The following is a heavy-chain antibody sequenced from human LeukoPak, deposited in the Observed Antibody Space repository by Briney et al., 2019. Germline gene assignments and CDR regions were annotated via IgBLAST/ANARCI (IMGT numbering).Heavy chain of an antibody. CDR3: ARDCSSTSCTPFDY. CDR2: IKQDGSEK. J-gene: IGHJ4*02. Sequence: PGGSLRLSCAASGFSFSSYWMSWVRQAPGKGLEWVANIKQDGSEKYYVDSVKGRFTTSRDNAKNSLYLQMNSLRAEDTAVYNCARDCSSTSCTPFDYWGQGTLVTVSS. V-gene: IGHV3-7*01. D-gene: IGHD2-2*01. CDR1: GFSFSSYW.